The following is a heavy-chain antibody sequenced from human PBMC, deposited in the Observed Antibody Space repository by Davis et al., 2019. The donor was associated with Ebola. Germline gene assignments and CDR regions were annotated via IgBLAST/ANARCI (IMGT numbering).Heavy chain of an antibody. CDR1: GFTFDDYG. D-gene: IGHD2-2*01. V-gene: IGHV3-20*04. CDR2: INWNGGST. J-gene: IGHJ4*02. CDR3: ARGGQYQPVDY. Sequence: GESLKISCAASGFTFDDYGMSWVRQAPGKGLEWVSGINWNGGSTGYADSVKGRFTISRDNAKNSLYLQMNSLRAEDTALYYCARGGQYQPVDYWGQGTLVTVSS.